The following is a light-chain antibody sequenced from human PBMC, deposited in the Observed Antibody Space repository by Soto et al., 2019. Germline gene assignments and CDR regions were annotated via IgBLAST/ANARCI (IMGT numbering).Light chain of an antibody. Sequence: DIQMTQSPSSLYASVGDLVTITCRASQTINTYLNWYQQKPGKAPELLIYAASILQNGVPPRFSGIGSGTDFTLSISSLQPEDFATYYCQQSYSTPFTFGPGTKVNIK. J-gene: IGKJ3*01. CDR3: QQSYSTPFT. CDR1: QTINTY. CDR2: AAS. V-gene: IGKV1-39*01.